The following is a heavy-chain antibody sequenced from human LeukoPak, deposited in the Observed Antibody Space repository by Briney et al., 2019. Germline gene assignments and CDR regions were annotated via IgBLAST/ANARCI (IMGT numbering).Heavy chain of an antibody. J-gene: IGHJ5*02. CDR2: IYYSGST. V-gene: IGHV4-30-4*08. CDR1: GGSISSYY. CDR3: ARGWGELRENWFDP. Sequence: SETLSLTCTVSGGSISSYYWSWIRQPPGKGLEWIGYIYYSGSTYYNPSLKSRVTISVDTSKNQFSLKLSSVTAADTAVYYCARGWGELRENWFDPWGQGTLVTVSS. D-gene: IGHD1-26*01.